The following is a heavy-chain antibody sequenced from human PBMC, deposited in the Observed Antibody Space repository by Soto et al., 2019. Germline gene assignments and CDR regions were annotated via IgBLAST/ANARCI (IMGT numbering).Heavy chain of an antibody. V-gene: IGHV1-18*04. CDR1: GYTFTSYG. D-gene: IGHD2-2*01. CDR3: ARVGGYCSSTSCYYYYYGMDV. J-gene: IGHJ6*02. CDR2: ISAYNGNT. Sequence: ASVKVSCKASGYTFTSYGISWVRQAPGQGLEWMGWISAYNGNTNYAQKLQGRVTMTTDTSTSTAYMELRSLRSDDTAVYYCARVGGYCSSTSCYYYYYGMDVWGQGTTVTSP.